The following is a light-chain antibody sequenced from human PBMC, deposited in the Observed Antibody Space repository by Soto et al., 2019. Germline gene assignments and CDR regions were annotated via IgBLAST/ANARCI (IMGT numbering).Light chain of an antibody. J-gene: IGKJ4*01. V-gene: IGKV3-20*01. CDR3: QQSFNTLT. CDR2: GAS. Sequence: EIVLTQSPGTLSLSAGERATLSCRASQSVSSSYLAWYQQKPGQAPRLLIYGASSRATGIPDRFSGSGSGTDFTLTISSLQPEDFASYYCQQSFNTLTFGGGTKVEIE. CDR1: QSVSSSY.